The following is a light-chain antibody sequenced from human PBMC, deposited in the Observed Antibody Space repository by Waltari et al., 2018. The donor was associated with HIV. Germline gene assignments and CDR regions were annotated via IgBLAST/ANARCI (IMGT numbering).Light chain of an antibody. CDR3: QAWDSSTVV. Sequence: GQTASIPCSGDKLGHKFACWYQQKPGQSPVLVIYRDTKRPSGIPERFSGSNSGNTATLTISGTQAMDEGDYYCQAWDSSTVVFGGGTKLTVL. CDR1: KLGHKF. V-gene: IGLV3-1*01. J-gene: IGLJ2*01. CDR2: RDT.